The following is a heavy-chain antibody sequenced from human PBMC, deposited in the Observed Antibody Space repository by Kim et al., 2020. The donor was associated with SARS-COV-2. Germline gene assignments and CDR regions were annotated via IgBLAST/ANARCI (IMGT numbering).Heavy chain of an antibody. D-gene: IGHD3-22*01. J-gene: IGHJ4*02. Sequence: YAQKVQGRVTITADESTSTAYMELSSLRSEDTAVYYCARLHYYDSSGKDYWGQGTLVTVPS. V-gene: IGHV1-69*01. CDR3: ARLHYYDSSGKDY.